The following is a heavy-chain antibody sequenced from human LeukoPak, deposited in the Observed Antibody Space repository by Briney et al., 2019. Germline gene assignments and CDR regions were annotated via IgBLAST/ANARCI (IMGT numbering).Heavy chain of an antibody. CDR3: ARGRLMMVVDP. D-gene: IGHD2-8*01. J-gene: IGHJ5*02. V-gene: IGHV4-39*07. Sequence: SETLSLTCTVSGGSISSSSYYWGWIRQPPGKGLEWIGSIYYSGSTYYNPSLKSRVTISVDTSKNQFSLKLSSVTAADTAVYYCARGRLMMVVDPWGQGTLVTVSS. CDR1: GGSISSSSYY. CDR2: IYYSGST.